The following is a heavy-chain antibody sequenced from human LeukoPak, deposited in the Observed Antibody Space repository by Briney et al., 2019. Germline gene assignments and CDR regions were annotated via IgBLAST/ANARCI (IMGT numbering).Heavy chain of an antibody. CDR3: ARNALNYGGNSYFDY. V-gene: IGHV3-23*01. D-gene: IGHD4-23*01. CDR1: GFIFSNYG. CDR2: ISGSGGST. J-gene: IGHJ4*02. Sequence: GGSLRLSCAASGFIFSNYGMSWVRQAPGKGLEWVSGISGSGGSTYYADSVKGRFTISRDNSKNTLYLQMNSLRAEDTAVYYCARNALNYGGNSYFDYWGQGTLVTVSS.